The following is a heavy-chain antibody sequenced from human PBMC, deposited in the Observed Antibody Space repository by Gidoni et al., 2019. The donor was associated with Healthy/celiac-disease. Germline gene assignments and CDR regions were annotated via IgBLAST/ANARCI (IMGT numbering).Heavy chain of an antibody. CDR1: GGTFSSYA. Sequence: QVQLVQSGAEVKKPGSSVKVSCKASGGTFSSYAISWVRQAPGQGLEWMGRIIPILGIATYAQKFQGRVTITADKSTSTAYMELSSLRSEDTAVYYCARDRLGGGTQGRYGMDVWGQGTTVTVSS. CDR3: ARDRLGGGTQGRYGMDV. V-gene: IGHV1-69*09. CDR2: IIPILGIA. D-gene: IGHD2-15*01. J-gene: IGHJ6*02.